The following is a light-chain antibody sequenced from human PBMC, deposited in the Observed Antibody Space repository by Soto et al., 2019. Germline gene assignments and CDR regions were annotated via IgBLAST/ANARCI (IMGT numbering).Light chain of an antibody. CDR1: SSNIGSNA. CDR3: AAWDDSLNTWV. CDR2: SDD. V-gene: IGLV1-44*01. J-gene: IGLJ3*02. Sequence: QSVLTQPPSASGTPGQRVTISCSGSSSNIGSNAVSWYQHFPGTAPKVLIYSDDQRPSGVPDRFSGSKSGTSASLAISGLQAEDEADYFCAAWDDSLNTWVFGGGTKVTVL.